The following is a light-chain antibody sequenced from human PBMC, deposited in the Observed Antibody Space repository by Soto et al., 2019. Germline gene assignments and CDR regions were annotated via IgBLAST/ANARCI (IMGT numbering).Light chain of an antibody. J-gene: IGLJ1*01. CDR1: SSDVGSYNL. CDR2: EGS. V-gene: IGLV2-23*01. CDR3: CSYAGTIYV. Sequence: QSVLTQPASVSASPGQSITISCTGTSSDVGSYNLVSWYQQHPGKAPKLMIYEGSKRPSGVSNRFSGSKSGNTASLTISGLQAEDEADYYCCSYAGTIYVFGTGTKVTVL.